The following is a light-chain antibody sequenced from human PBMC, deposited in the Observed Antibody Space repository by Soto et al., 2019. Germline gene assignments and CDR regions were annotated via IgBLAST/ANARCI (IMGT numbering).Light chain of an antibody. Sequence: PGERATLSCRASQSVSSSYLAWYQQKPGQAPRLLIYGASSRATGIPDRFSGSGSGTDFTLTISRLEPEDFAVHYCQQYGSSRTFGQGTKVDIK. CDR2: GAS. J-gene: IGKJ1*01. CDR1: QSVSSSY. CDR3: QQYGSSRT. V-gene: IGKV3-20*01.